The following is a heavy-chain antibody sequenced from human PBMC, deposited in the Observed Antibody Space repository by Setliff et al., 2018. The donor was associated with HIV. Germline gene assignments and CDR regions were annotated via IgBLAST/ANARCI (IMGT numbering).Heavy chain of an antibody. V-gene: IGHV3-7*01. CDR1: GFTFSSSW. Sequence: RLSCAASGFTFSSSWMSWVRQAPGKGLEWVANIKEDGSETSYADSVKGRFTISRDNAKNSLYLQINGLRAEDTAVYYCGRDRIESAIGHWGQGTLVTVSS. CDR3: GRDRIESAIGH. J-gene: IGHJ4*02. D-gene: IGHD2-21*01. CDR2: IKEDGSET.